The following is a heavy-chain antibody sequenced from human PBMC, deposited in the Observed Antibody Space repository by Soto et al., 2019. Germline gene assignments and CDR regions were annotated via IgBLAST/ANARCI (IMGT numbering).Heavy chain of an antibody. Sequence: SETLSLTCAVSGGSISSGGYYWSWIRQPPGKGLEWIGSIYYSGSTYYNPSLKSRVTISVDTSKNQFSLKLSSVTAADTAVYYCARHTPAISISDHWGQGTLVTVSS. V-gene: IGHV4-39*01. CDR1: GGSISSGGYY. D-gene: IGHD2-15*01. CDR2: IYYSGST. CDR3: ARHTPAISISDH. J-gene: IGHJ4*02.